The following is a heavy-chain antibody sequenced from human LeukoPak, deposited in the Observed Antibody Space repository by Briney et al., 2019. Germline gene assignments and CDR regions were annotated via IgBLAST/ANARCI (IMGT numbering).Heavy chain of an antibody. D-gene: IGHD6-13*01. CDR2: INPNSGGT. V-gene: IGHV1-2*04. Sequence: GASVKVSCKASGYTFTNYAMHWVRQAPGQRLEWMGWINPNSGGTNYAQKFQGWVTMTRDTSISTAYMELSRLRSDDTAVYYCARRLRRAGSAAFDIWGQGTMVTVSS. CDR1: GYTFTNYA. J-gene: IGHJ3*02. CDR3: ARRLRRAGSAAFDI.